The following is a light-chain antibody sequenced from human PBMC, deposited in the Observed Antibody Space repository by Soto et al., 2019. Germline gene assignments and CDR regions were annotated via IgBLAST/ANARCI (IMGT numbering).Light chain of an antibody. CDR2: NTN. V-gene: IGLV8-61*01. J-gene: IGLJ2*01. CDR3: MLHVGSGISV. Sequence: QTVVXQEPSFSVSPGGTVTLTCGLTSGSVSTSYLPSWYQQTPGQAPRTLIYNTNTRSFGVPDRFSGSILGNKAALTITGAQADDESDYYCMLHVGSGISVFGGGTKLTVL. CDR1: SGSVSTSYL.